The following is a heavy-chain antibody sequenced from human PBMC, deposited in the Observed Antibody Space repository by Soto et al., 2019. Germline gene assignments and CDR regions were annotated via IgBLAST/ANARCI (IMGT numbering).Heavy chain of an antibody. Sequence: EVQLLESGGGLVQPGGSLRLSCAASGFTFSSYAMSWVRQAPGKGLEWVSAISGSGGSTYYADSVKGRFTISRDNSKNTLYLHMKSMRAEDTVAAYYAKDTDPSREYLYYYIDVWGQGTTVTVSS. CDR3: AKDTDPSREYLYYYIDV. V-gene: IGHV3-23*01. D-gene: IGHD2-2*01. CDR2: ISGSGGST. J-gene: IGHJ6*03. CDR1: GFTFSSYA.